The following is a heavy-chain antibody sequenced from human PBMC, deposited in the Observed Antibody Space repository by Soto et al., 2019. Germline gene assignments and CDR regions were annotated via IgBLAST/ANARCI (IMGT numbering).Heavy chain of an antibody. D-gene: IGHD3-3*01. J-gene: IGHJ5*02. Sequence: PSETLSLTGTVSGGSISSGDYYWSWIRQPPGKGLEGIGYIYYSGSTYYNPSLKSRVTISVDTSKNQFSLKLSSVTAADTAVYYCDRASWSGYFLADTMFDPWGQGTLVTVSS. CDR2: IYYSGST. V-gene: IGHV4-30-4*01. CDR3: DRASWSGYFLADTMFDP. CDR1: GGSISSGDYY.